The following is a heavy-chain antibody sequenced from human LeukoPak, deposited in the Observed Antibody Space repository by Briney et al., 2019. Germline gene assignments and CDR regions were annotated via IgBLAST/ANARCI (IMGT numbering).Heavy chain of an antibody. V-gene: IGHV1-18*01. CDR2: FIAYNGNT. Sequence: GASVKVSCKASGYTFTSYGISWMRQAPGQGLEWMGWFIAYNGNTNYAQKLQGRVTMTTDTSTSTAYMELRSLRSDDTAVYYCAREGVGYCSSTSCYDFDYWGQGTLVTVSS. CDR3: AREGVGYCSSTSCYDFDY. CDR1: GYTFTSYG. J-gene: IGHJ4*02. D-gene: IGHD2-2*01.